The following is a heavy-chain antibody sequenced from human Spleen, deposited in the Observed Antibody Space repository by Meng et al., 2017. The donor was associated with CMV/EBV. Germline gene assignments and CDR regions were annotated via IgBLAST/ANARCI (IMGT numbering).Heavy chain of an antibody. Sequence: ASVKVSCKTSGYVFTGYYIHWVRQAPGQGLECMGWINPKSGDTKYPQKFQGRVTMTRDTSISTVYMEVNSLTSDDTAIYYCARDGPHCSVGGCYFDFWGQGSLVTVSS. CDR2: INPKSGDT. D-gene: IGHD2-15*01. CDR3: ARDGPHCSVGGCYFDF. J-gene: IGHJ4*02. V-gene: IGHV1-2*02. CDR1: GYVFTGYY.